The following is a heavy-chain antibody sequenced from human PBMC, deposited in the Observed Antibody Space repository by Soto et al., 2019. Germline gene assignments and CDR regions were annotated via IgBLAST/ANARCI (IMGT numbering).Heavy chain of an antibody. V-gene: IGHV1-8*02. CDR2: MNPNTGNS. D-gene: IGHD1-1*01. CDR1: GGTFSNYA. J-gene: IGHJ4*02. Sequence: ASVKVSGTASGGTFSNYAIYSLRQATVQVQEWMGWMNPNTGNSGYAQKFQGRVTMTSDTSINTVHMELSSLRSEDTAVYYCARRAETNGWNGFGADKYYFDFWGQGTLVTVSS. CDR3: ARRAETNGWNGFGADKYYFDF.